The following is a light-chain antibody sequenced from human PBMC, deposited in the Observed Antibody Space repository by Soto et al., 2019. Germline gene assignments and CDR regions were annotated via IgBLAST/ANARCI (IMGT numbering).Light chain of an antibody. CDR1: SSNIGRNA. CDR2: SND. J-gene: IGLJ3*02. Sequence: QSVLTQPPSASGTPGQRVTISCSGSSSNIGRNAVTWYQQLPGTAPKVFVYSNDQRPSAVPDRFPGSKSGTSASLAISGLQSEDEADYYCATWDDSFNGWVFGGGTKLTVL. CDR3: ATWDDSFNGWV. V-gene: IGLV1-44*01.